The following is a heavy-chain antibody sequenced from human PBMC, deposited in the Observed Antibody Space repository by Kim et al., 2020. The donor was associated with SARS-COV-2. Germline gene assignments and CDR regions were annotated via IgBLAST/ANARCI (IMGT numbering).Heavy chain of an antibody. D-gene: IGHD3-10*01. V-gene: IGHV1-18*04. Sequence: ASVKVSCKASGYTFTSYGISWVRQAPGQGLEWMGWISAYNGNTNYAQKLQGRVTMTTDTSTSTAYMELRSLRSDDTAVYYCARGEGYYYGSGSLGWFDPWGQGTLVTVSS. CDR3: ARGEGYYYGSGSLGWFDP. CDR2: ISAYNGNT. CDR1: GYTFTSYG. J-gene: IGHJ5*02.